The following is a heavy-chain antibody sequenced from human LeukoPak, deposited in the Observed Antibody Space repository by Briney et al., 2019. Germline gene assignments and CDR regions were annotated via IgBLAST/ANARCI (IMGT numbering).Heavy chain of an antibody. CDR1: GFTFSGYW. V-gene: IGHV3-74*01. J-gene: IGHJ5*02. CDR2: TNSDGSTT. D-gene: IGHD1-26*01. Sequence: GRSLRLACAASGFTFSGYWMHWVRQGPGKGLVWVSRTNSDGSTTSYADSVTGRFTISRDNAKNTLYLQMNSLRAEDTAVYYCARGYSGSYYNWFDPWGQGTLVTVSS. CDR3: ARGYSGSYYNWFDP.